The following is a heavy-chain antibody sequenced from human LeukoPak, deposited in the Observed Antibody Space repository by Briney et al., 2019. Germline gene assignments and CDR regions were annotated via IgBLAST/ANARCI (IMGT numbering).Heavy chain of an antibody. J-gene: IGHJ5*02. Sequence: GGSLRLSCAASGFTFSSYAMSWVRQAPGKGLEWVSAISGSGGSTYYADSVKGRFTISRDNSKNTLYLQMNSLRAEDTAVYYCAKAPSPHYDYVWGSPAGPWGQGTLVTVSS. V-gene: IGHV3-23*01. D-gene: IGHD3-16*01. CDR1: GFTFSSYA. CDR2: ISGSGGST. CDR3: AKAPSPHYDYVWGSPAGP.